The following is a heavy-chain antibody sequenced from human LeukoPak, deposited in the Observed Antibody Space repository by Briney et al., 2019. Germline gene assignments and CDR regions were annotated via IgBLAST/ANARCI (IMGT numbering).Heavy chain of an antibody. J-gene: IGHJ4*02. V-gene: IGHV1-18*04. D-gene: IGHD5-18*01. CDR1: GYTFTAYY. CDR2: ISAYNGNT. Sequence: ASVKVSCKTSGYTFTAYYMHWVRQAPGQGLEWMGWISAYNGNTNYAQKLQGRVTMTTDTTTSTAYMELRSLRSDDTAVYYCARDVDTAMVSGGYWGQGTLVTVSS. CDR3: ARDVDTAMVSGGY.